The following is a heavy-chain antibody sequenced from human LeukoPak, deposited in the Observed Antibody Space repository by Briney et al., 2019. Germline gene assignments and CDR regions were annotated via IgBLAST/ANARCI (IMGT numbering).Heavy chain of an antibody. V-gene: IGHV3-9*01. J-gene: IGHJ4*02. D-gene: IGHD3-9*01. CDR2: ISWNSGSI. CDR1: GFTFDDYA. Sequence: GGSLRLSCAASGFTFDDYAMHWVRQAPGKGLEWVSGISWNSGSIGYADSVKGRFTISRDNAKNSLYLQMNSLRAEDTAVYYCARRGDILTGLSLDYWGQGTLVTVSS. CDR3: ARRGDILTGLSLDY.